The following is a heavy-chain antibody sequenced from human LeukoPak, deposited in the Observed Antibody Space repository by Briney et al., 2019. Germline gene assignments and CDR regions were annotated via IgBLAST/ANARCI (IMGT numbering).Heavy chain of an antibody. CDR3: AGETPRGIFDQ. J-gene: IGHJ4*02. CDR1: GFTFSSYS. CDR2: IGSSSSYM. Sequence: KPGGSLRLSCAASGFTFSSYSMNWVRQAPGKGLEWVSSIGSSSSYMFYADSVQGRFTISRDNAKNSLFLQMNSLRVEDTAVYYCAGETPRGIFDQWGQGTLVTVSS. V-gene: IGHV3-21*01.